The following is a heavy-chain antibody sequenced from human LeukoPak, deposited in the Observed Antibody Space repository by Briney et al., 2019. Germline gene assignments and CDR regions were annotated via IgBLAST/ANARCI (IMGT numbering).Heavy chain of an antibody. CDR1: GGSIRSSNW. CDR3: ARTDGYSSGWRIFDI. Sequence: PSGTLSLTCAVSGGSIRSSNWWSWVRQPPGKGLEWIGEIYHSGSTNYNPSLKSRVTISVDKSKNQFSLKLSSATAADTAVYYCARTDGYSSGWRIFDIWGQGTMVTVSS. V-gene: IGHV4-4*02. J-gene: IGHJ3*02. D-gene: IGHD6-19*01. CDR2: IYHSGST.